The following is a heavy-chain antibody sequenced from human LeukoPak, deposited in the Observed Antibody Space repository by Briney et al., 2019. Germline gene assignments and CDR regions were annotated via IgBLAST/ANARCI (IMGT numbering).Heavy chain of an antibody. V-gene: IGHV3-53*01. J-gene: IGHJ4*02. D-gene: IGHD3-16*01. CDR2: IYSGGST. Sequence: GGSLRLSCAASGFTVSSNYMSWVRQAPGKGLEWVSVIYSGGSTYYADSVKGRFTISRDNSKNTLYLQMNSLRAEDTAVYYCARVLLGAFQGIDYWGQGTLVTVSS. CDR3: ARVLLGAFQGIDY. CDR1: GFTVSSNY.